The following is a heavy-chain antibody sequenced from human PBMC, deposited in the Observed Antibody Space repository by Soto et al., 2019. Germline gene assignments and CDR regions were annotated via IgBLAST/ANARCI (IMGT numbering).Heavy chain of an antibody. CDR3: ARESEDLTSNFDY. CDR1: GFTFTRYS. CDR2: ISSTTNYI. Sequence: EVQLVESGGGLVKPGGSLRLSCAASGFTFTRYSMNWVRQAPGMGLEWVSSISSTTNYIYYADSMKGRFTVSRDNAKNSVYLEMNSLSAEDTAVYYCARESEDLTSNFDYWGQGTLVTVSS. J-gene: IGHJ4*02. V-gene: IGHV3-21*01.